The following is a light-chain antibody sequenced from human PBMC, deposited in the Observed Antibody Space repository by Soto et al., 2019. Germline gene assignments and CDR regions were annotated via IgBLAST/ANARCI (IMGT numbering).Light chain of an antibody. CDR3: QQTYTGAN. Sequence: MQVAQAPTSLSASIGDRVTITCRAGQTIGSHLNWYQQKPGKAPKLLIFAASNLQSGVPSRFSGSGSGTDFTLTINSLQPEDFASYYCQQTYTGANFGQGTRLEIK. CDR1: QTIGSH. CDR2: AAS. J-gene: IGKJ5*01. V-gene: IGKV1-39*01.